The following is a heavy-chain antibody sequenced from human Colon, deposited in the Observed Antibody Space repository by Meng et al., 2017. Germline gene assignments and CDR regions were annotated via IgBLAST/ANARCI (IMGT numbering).Heavy chain of an antibody. V-gene: IGHV4-34*02. CDR1: GGSFSGFY. D-gene: IGHD4-17*01. J-gene: IGHJ5*02. CDR2: IDHFGIS. CDR3: ATGLRHGDWFDP. Sequence: QVQVQQGGAGLLKPSGTLYLSCAVSGGSFSGFYWSWIRQPPGKGLEWIGEIDHFGISNYNSSLKGRLTMSVDTSKKQISLTLTSVTAADTAVYYCATGLRHGDWFDPWGPGTLVTVSS.